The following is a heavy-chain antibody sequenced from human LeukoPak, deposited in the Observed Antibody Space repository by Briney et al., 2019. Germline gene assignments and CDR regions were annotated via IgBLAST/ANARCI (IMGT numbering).Heavy chain of an antibody. Sequence: RGESLQISCKTSGYKFSDYWIGWVRQMPGKGLEWMGIIYPGDSDLRYSPSFQGQVTISADKSISTAYLHWSSLEASDTAMYYCARQVVPAAITVWFDPWGQGTLVTVSS. J-gene: IGHJ5*02. CDR3: ARQVVPAAITVWFDP. D-gene: IGHD2-2*01. CDR2: IYPGDSDL. CDR1: GYKFSDYW. V-gene: IGHV5-51*01.